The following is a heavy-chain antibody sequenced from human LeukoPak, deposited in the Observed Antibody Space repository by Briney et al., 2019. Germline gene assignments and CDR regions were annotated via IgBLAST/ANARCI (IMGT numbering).Heavy chain of an antibody. D-gene: IGHD3-10*01. V-gene: IGHV3-74*01. CDR2: INDDGRFR. Sequence: GGSLRLSCAASGMTFSGAWMHWVRQAPGKGLGWVSRINDDGRFRRYANSVKGRFTISRDNAKNTLFLQMDSLRAEDTAVYYCARVSGPGMNEYYHLWGQGTLVTVSS. J-gene: IGHJ1*01. CDR1: GMTFSGAW. CDR3: ARVSGPGMNEYYHL.